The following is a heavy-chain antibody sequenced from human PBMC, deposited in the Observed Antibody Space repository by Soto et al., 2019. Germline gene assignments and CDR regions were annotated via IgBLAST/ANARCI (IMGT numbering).Heavy chain of an antibody. V-gene: IGHV2-5*02. CDR3: AHRAYFDSGKQFDY. CDR1: GFSLSTSGVG. D-gene: IGHD3-10*01. Sequence: QITLKEYGPTLVKPTQTLTLTCTFSGFSLSTSGVGVGWIRQPPGKALEWLAIIYWDDEKRYSPSLKTRLTVTKDTSKNQVVLTMTNVDPVDTATYYCAHRAYFDSGKQFDYWGQGTLVSVSS. CDR2: IYWDDEK. J-gene: IGHJ4*02.